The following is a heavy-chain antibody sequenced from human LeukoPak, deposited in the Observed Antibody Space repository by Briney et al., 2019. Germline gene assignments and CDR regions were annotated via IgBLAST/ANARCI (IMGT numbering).Heavy chain of an antibody. CDR3: ARGLSVTSRTGPYYQFFYMDV. V-gene: IGHV3-30*04. D-gene: IGHD1-26*01. CDR1: GFTFGSFA. Sequence: GGSLRLSCAASGFTFGSFAMHWVRQAPGKGLEWVAVLSHDGTKKYYAESVKGRFTISRDNSKNTVYLQMSSLRGEDAAVYFCARGLSVTSRTGPYYQFFYMDVWGKGTTVTVS. J-gene: IGHJ6*03. CDR2: LSHDGTKK.